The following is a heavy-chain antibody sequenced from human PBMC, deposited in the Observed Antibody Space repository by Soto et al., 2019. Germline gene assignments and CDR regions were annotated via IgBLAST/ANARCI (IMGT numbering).Heavy chain of an antibody. CDR3: ATGTGRTDFDY. J-gene: IGHJ4*02. CDR2: VIGKTDGGTT. D-gene: IGHD2-15*01. V-gene: IGHV3-15*01. CDR1: GFTFNNAW. Sequence: PGGSLRLSCAASGFTFNNAWMSWVRQTPGKGLEWVGRVIGKTDGGTTDYAAPVKGRFTISRDDSKNTLYLQMNSLKTEDTAVYYCATGTGRTDFDYWGQGTLVTVSS.